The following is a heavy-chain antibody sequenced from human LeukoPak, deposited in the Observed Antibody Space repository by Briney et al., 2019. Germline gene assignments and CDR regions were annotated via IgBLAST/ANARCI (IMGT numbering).Heavy chain of an antibody. CDR3: AREGSIAVAGIGPH. CDR2: ISSSSSYI. Sequence: GGSLRLSCAASGFTFSSYSMNWVRQAPGKGLEWVSSISSSSSYIYYADSVKGRFTISRDNAKNSLYLQMNSLRAEDTAVYYCAREGSIAVAGIGPHWGQGTLVTVSS. V-gene: IGHV3-21*01. CDR1: GFTFSSYS. J-gene: IGHJ4*02. D-gene: IGHD6-19*01.